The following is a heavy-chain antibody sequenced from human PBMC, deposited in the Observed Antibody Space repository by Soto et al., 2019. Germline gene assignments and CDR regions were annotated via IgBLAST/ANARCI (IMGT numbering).Heavy chain of an antibody. D-gene: IGHD3-3*02. J-gene: IGHJ5*02. V-gene: IGHV1-69*02. CDR1: GGTFSSYT. Sequence: QIQLVQSGAEVKKPGSSVKVSCKASGGTFSSYTISWVRQAPGQGLEWMGRIIPILGIANYAQKFQGRVTITEDKSTSTAYMELSSLRAEDTAVYYCARHLSPDNWFDPWGQGTLVSVSS. CDR3: ARHLSPDNWFDP. CDR2: IIPILGIA.